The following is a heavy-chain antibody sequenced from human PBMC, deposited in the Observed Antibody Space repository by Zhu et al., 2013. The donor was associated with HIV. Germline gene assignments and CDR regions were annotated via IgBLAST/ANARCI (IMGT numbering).Heavy chain of an antibody. CDR1: GYSFSSYD. Sequence: QVQLVQSGAEVKKPGASVKVSCKASGYSFSSYDVNWVRQATGPGLEWVGWMNPNNGNTGYAQKFQGRVTMTRNTSISTVYMELSSLRAEDTAVYYCARSRRGGYCSGGACYTTYYFDNWGQGTLVTVSS. CDR2: MNPNNGNT. CDR3: ARSRRGGYCSGGACYTTYYFDN. V-gene: IGHV1-8*01. D-gene: IGHD2-15*01. J-gene: IGHJ4*02.